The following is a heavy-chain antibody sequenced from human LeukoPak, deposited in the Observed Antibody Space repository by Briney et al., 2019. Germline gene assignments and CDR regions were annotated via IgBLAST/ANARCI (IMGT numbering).Heavy chain of an antibody. CDR2: INPSGGST. CDR1: GGTFNSYA. CDR3: ARPTAYYFDY. V-gene: IGHV1-46*02. J-gene: IGHJ4*02. Sequence: ASVKVSCKASGGTFNSYAITWVRQAPGQGLEWMGIINPSGGSTSYAQKFQGRVAMTRDTSTSTVYMELSSLRSEDTAVYYCARPTAYYFDYWGQGTLVTVSS.